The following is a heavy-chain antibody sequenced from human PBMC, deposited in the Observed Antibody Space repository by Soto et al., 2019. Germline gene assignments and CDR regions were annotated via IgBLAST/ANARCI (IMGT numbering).Heavy chain of an antibody. CDR3: ARDHIVGATGAVGY. J-gene: IGHJ4*02. D-gene: IGHD1-26*01. Sequence: GGSLRLSCAASGFTFSSYAMHWVRRAPGKGLEWVAVISYDGSNKYYADSVKGRFTISRDNSKNTLYLQMNSLRAEDTAVYYCARDHIVGATGAVGYWGQGTPVTVSS. CDR1: GFTFSSYA. CDR2: ISYDGSNK. V-gene: IGHV3-30*04.